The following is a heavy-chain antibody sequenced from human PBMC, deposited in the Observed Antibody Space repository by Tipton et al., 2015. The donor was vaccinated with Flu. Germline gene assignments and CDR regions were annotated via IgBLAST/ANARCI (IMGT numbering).Heavy chain of an antibody. D-gene: IGHD3-22*01. J-gene: IGHJ4*02. CDR3: ARDLKWSSAYYNPFGY. CDR1: GVSINSGSYY. CDR2: MYYSGST. Sequence: GLVKPSQTLSLICNVSGVSINSGSYYWTWIRQPAGKGLEWIGYMYYSGSTKYNPSLKSRVTISIDTSKNQFSLKLTSVTAADTAVYYCARDLKWSSAYYNPFGYWGQGILVTVSS. V-gene: IGHV4-61*10.